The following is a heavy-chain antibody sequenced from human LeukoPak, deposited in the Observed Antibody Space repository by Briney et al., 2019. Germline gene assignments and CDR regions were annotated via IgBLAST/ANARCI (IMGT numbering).Heavy chain of an antibody. V-gene: IGHV3-23*01. CDR1: GFTFSSYA. J-gene: IGHJ6*03. CDR2: ISGSGGST. CDR3: AKVRGGGGYYYYMDV. D-gene: IGHD2-15*01. Sequence: GGSLRLSCAASGFTFSSYAMSSVRQAPGKGLEWVSAISGSGGSTYYAGSVRGRFTISRDNSKNALYLQMNSLRAEDTAVYYCAKVRGGGGYYYYMDVWGKGTTVTVSS.